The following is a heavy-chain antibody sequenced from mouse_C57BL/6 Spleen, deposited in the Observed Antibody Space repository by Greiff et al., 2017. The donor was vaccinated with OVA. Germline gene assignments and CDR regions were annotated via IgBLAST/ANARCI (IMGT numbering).Heavy chain of an antibody. Sequence: QVQLQQSGAALMTPGASVKLSCKAPGYTFPGSWLAWVKPRPGPGLEWIGEILPGSGSTNYNEKFKGKATFTADTSSNPAYMQLSSLTTEDSAIYYCARGFVTTVVAKGYFDYWGQGTTLTVSS. CDR3: ARGFVTTVVAKGYFDY. V-gene: IGHV1-9*01. J-gene: IGHJ2*01. CDR1: GYTFPGSW. CDR2: ILPGSGST. D-gene: IGHD1-1*01.